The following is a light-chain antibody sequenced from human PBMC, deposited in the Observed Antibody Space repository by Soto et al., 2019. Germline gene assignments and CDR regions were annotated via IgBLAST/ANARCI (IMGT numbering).Light chain of an antibody. J-gene: IGKJ5*01. CDR3: QQYNEWPIT. CDR2: RAS. Sequence: EIVLTQSPCTLSLSPGERATLSCRASQSVSSSYLAWYQQKPGQAPRLLIYRASTRATGISGRFSGSGSGTEFTLTITSLQSEDFAVYYCQQYNEWPITFGQGTRLEIK. CDR1: QSVSSSY. V-gene: IGKV3-15*01.